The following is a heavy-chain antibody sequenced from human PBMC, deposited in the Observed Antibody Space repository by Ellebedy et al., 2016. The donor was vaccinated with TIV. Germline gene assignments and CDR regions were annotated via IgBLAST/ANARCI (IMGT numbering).Heavy chain of an antibody. Sequence: ASVKVSCKASGYIFNNYGISWLRQAPGQGIERSGWISPDNGNTKYGKKLQGRVTMTTDTSTSTVYMELSSLGSEDTAVYYCARARGYGMDVWGQGTTVTVSS. J-gene: IGHJ6*02. CDR2: ISPDNGNT. CDR3: ARARGYGMDV. CDR1: GYIFNNYG. V-gene: IGHV1-18*01.